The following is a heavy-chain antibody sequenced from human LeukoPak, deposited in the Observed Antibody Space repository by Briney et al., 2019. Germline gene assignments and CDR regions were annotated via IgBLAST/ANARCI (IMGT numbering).Heavy chain of an antibody. V-gene: IGHV3-23*01. CDR1: GFTFSSYA. J-gene: IGHJ4*02. D-gene: IGHD3-3*02. CDR3: AKDPHLIRLFDY. Sequence: PGGSLRLSCAASGFTFSSYAMTWVRQAPGKGLEWVSAISASGGSTYYADSVKGRFTISRDNSKNTLYLQMNSLRAEDTAVYYCAKDPHLIRLFDYWGQGTLVTVSS. CDR2: ISASGGST.